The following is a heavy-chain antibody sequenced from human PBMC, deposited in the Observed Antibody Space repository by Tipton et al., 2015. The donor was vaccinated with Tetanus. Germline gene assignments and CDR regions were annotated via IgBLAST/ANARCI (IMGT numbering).Heavy chain of an antibody. CDR1: GGSISSYY. V-gene: IGHV4-59*12. D-gene: IGHD3-22*01. CDR2: IYYSGST. CDR3: ARDGYYYDSSGYFAFDY. Sequence: TLSLTCTVSGGSISSYYWSWIRQPPGKGLEWIGYIYYSGSTNYNPSLKSRVTISVDKSKNQFSLKLSSVTAADTAVYYCARDGYYYDSSGYFAFDYWGQGTLVTVSS. J-gene: IGHJ4*02.